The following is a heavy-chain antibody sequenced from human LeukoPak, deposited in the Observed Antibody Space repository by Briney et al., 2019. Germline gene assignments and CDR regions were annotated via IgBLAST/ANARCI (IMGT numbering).Heavy chain of an antibody. D-gene: IGHD6-13*01. J-gene: IGHJ6*03. CDR1: GFTFSNFA. Sequence: GGSLRLSCGASGFTFSNFAMTWVRQAPGRGLEWVSALSGSGFNTYYADSVKGRFTISRDNSKNTLYLQMNSLRAEDTAVYYCAKMAGQQLGDYYMDVWAKGPRTPSP. CDR3: AKMAGQQLGDYYMDV. CDR2: LSGSGFNT. V-gene: IGHV3-23*01.